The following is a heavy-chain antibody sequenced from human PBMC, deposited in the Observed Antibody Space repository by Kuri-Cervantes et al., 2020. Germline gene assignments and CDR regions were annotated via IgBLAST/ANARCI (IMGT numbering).Heavy chain of an antibody. V-gene: IGHV3-21*04. D-gene: IGHD5-24*01. J-gene: IGHJ4*02. CDR2: ISSSSSYI. Sequence: ETLSLTCAASGFTFSSYSMNWVRQAPGKGLEWVSSISSSSSYIYYADSVKGRFTISRDNAKNSLYLQMNSLRAEDTAVYYCARPKRWLQLLLDYWGQGTLVTVSS. CDR1: GFTFSSYS. CDR3: ARPKRWLQLLLDY.